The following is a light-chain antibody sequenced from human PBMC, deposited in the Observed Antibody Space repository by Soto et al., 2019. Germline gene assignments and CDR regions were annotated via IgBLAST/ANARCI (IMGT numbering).Light chain of an antibody. CDR2: GAS. V-gene: IGKV3-20*01. CDR3: QQYGSSPQT. Sequence: EIVLTQSPGTLSLSPGERATLSCRASQSVSSSYLAWYQQKPGQAPRLLIYGASSRATGIPDRFSGSGSGTDFTLTISRLEPEDFAMYYCQQYGSSPQTFGQGTKV. J-gene: IGKJ1*01. CDR1: QSVSSSY.